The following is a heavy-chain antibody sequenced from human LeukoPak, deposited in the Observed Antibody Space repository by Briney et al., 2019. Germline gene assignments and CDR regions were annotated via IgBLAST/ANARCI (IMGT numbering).Heavy chain of an antibody. CDR3: ARQKCTSTSCLTKNAFDI. CDR2: IYTSRST. CDR1: GSISGYY. Sequence: PSETLSLTCTFSGSISGYYWSWIRQPPGKGLEWIGYIYTSRSTNYNPSLESRVTISVDTSKNQLSLDLSSVTAADTAVYYCARQKCTSTSCLTKNAFDIWGQGTMVTVSS. D-gene: IGHD2-2*01. V-gene: IGHV4-4*09. J-gene: IGHJ3*02.